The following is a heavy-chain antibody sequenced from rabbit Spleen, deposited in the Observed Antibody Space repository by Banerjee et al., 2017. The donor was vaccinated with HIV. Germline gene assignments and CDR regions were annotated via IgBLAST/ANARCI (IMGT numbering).Heavy chain of an antibody. D-gene: IGHD1-1*01. CDR2: IEPIFGRT. V-gene: IGHV1S47*01. J-gene: IGHJ4*01. Sequence: QEQVVESGGGLVQPGGSLKLSCKASGFDFSVYGLSWVRQAPGKGLEWIGYIEPIFGRTYYASWVNGRFTISSHNAQNTLYLQLNSLTAADTATYFCARDLDGVIGWNFGWWGPGTLVTVS. CDR1: GFDFSVYG. CDR3: ARDLDGVIGWNFGW.